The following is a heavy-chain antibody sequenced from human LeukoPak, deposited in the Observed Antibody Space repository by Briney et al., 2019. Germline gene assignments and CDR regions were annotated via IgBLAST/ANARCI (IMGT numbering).Heavy chain of an antibody. CDR3: ARGYYDSSGYYQSPIFDY. D-gene: IGHD3-22*01. Sequence: SETMSLTCTVEGGSISSSSYYWGWILHPPGNGLEWLGRIYYSGSTYYTPSLKSRVTISVDTSKNQFPLELNSVTAADTAVYYCARGYYDSSGYYQSPIFDYWGQGTLVTVSS. V-gene: IGHV4-39*06. J-gene: IGHJ4*02. CDR2: IYYSGST. CDR1: GGSISSSSYY.